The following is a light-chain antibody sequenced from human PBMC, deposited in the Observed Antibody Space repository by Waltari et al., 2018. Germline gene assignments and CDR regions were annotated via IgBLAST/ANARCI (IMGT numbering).Light chain of an antibody. CDR3: SSYTSTRTLV. Sequence: QSALTQPASVSGTPGQSITISCTGTSSDVVGYNSVSWYQQHPGIAPKLLIYDVTYRPSGVSNRFSGSKSGNTASLTISGLQAEDEADYYCSSYTSTRTLVFGGGTKLTVL. V-gene: IGLV2-14*03. J-gene: IGLJ2*01. CDR1: SSDVVGYNS. CDR2: DVT.